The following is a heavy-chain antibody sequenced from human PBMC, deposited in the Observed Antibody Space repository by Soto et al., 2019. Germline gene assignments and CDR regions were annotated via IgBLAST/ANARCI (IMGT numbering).Heavy chain of an antibody. V-gene: IGHV3-30*09. D-gene: IGHD3-9*01. Sequence: PGGALRLSCAASGFTFSSYAVHWVRHAPGKGLEWVAVISYDGSNKYYADSVKGRFAISRDNSKNTLYLQMNSLRAEDTAVYYCARSYYDILTGYYEGVPGDYWGQGTLVTVSS. J-gene: IGHJ4*02. CDR1: GFTFSSYA. CDR3: ARSYYDILTGYYEGVPGDY. CDR2: ISYDGSNK.